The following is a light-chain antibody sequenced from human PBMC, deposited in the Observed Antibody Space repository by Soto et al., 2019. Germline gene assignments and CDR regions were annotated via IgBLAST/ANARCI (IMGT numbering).Light chain of an antibody. J-gene: IGKJ5*01. CDR2: GAS. CDR3: QHYHGWPIT. Sequence: EVVMTQSPGTLSVSLGESATLSCRASQSVSSNLAWYQQKPGQAPRLLIYGASTRATGIPARFSGSGSGTEFTLTISSLQSEDFAVYYCQHYHGWPITFGQGKRLEIK. CDR1: QSVSSN. V-gene: IGKV3-15*01.